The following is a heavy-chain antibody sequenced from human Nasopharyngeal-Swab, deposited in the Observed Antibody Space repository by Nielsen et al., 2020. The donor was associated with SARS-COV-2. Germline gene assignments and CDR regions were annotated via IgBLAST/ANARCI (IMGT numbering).Heavy chain of an antibody. CDR3: ARDSNPDYYDSSGYKDY. D-gene: IGHD3-22*01. V-gene: IGHV1-18*01. Sequence: WVRQAPGHGLEWMGWISAYNGNPNYAQKLQGRVTMTTDTSTSTAYMELRSLRSDDTAVYYCARDSNPDYYDSSGYKDYWGQGTLVTVSS. J-gene: IGHJ4*02. CDR2: ISAYNGNP.